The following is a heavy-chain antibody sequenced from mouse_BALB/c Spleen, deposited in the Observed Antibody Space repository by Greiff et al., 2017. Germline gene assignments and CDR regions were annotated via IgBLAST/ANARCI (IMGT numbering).Heavy chain of an antibody. CDR2: INPSNGGT. CDR3: TSYDYATFAY. Sequence: VKLLESGAELVKPGASVKLSCKASGYTFTSYYMYWVKQRPGQGLEWIGEINPSNGGTNFNEKFKSKATLTVDKSSSTAYMQLSSLTSEDSAVYYCTSYDYATFAYWGQGTLVTVSA. J-gene: IGHJ3*01. V-gene: IGHV1S16*01. D-gene: IGHD2-4*01. CDR1: GYTFTSYY.